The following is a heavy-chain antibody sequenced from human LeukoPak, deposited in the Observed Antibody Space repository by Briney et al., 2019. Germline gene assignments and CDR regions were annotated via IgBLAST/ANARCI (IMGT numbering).Heavy chain of an antibody. J-gene: IGHJ4*02. CDR1: GGTFSSYA. Sequence: SVKVSCKASGGTFSSYAISWVRQAPGQGLEWMGRIIPILGIPNFAQKFQGRVTLSADTSTSTAYMEVSSLTSEDTAVYYCAREADLVKYNYGYFDYWGQGTLVTVSS. CDR3: AREADLVKYNYGYFDY. CDR2: IIPILGIP. D-gene: IGHD5-18*01. V-gene: IGHV1-69*04.